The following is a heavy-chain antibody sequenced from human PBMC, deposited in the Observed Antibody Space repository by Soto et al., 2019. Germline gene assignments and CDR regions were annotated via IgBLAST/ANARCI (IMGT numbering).Heavy chain of an antibody. Sequence: GASVKVSCKASGGTFSSYAISWVRQAPGQGLEWMGGIIPIFGTANYAQKFQGRVTITADESTSTAYMELSSLRSEDTAVYYCASLQNSYSGYDYVDYWGQGTLVTVSS. CDR2: IIPIFGTA. D-gene: IGHD5-12*01. CDR1: GGTFSSYA. J-gene: IGHJ4*02. V-gene: IGHV1-69*13. CDR3: ASLQNSYSGYDYVDY.